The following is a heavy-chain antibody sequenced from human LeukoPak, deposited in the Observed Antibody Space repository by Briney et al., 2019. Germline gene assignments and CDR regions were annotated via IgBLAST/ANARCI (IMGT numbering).Heavy chain of an antibody. Sequence: GGSLRLSCAASGFTFSSYGMHWVRQAPGKGLEWVAFIRYDGSNKYYADSVKGRFTISRDNSKNTLYLQMNSLRAEDSAVYYCAKDRQWLGSFDYWGQGTLVTVSS. D-gene: IGHD6-19*01. CDR1: GFTFSSYG. J-gene: IGHJ4*02. V-gene: IGHV3-30*02. CDR2: IRYDGSNK. CDR3: AKDRQWLGSFDY.